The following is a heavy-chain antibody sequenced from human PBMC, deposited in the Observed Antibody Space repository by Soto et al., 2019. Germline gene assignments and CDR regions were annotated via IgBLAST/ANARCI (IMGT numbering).Heavy chain of an antibody. CDR2: FNPNSGDA. CDR1: GYTFTAYS. J-gene: IGHJ4*02. Sequence: ASVKVSCKASGYTFTAYSMHWVRQAPGQGLEWVGWFNPNSGDAIYAQKFQGRVTLTRDTSIGTAYMELYSLTSDDTAVYYCAREASAVISLDYWGQGTLVTVSS. CDR3: AREASAVISLDY. D-gene: IGHD6-19*01. V-gene: IGHV1-2*02.